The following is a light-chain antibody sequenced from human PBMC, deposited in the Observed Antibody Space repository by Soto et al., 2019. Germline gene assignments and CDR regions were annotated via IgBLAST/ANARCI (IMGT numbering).Light chain of an antibody. CDR3: QQNNSCTPAT. Sequence: EIVMTQSPATLSVSPGERATLSCSASQSVSSTLAWYQQKPGQAPRLLIYGASTRPTGIPARLSGSGSGTAFTLTISSLQSQDFAVYYYQQNNSCTPATLGQGTKVQIK. V-gene: IGKV3-15*01. CDR2: GAS. J-gene: IGKJ1*01. CDR1: QSVSST.